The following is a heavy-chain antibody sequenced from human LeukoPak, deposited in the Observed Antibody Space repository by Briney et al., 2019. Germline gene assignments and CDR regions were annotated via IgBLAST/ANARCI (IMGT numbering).Heavy chain of an antibody. Sequence: SETLSLTCTVSGGSISSVSYYWSWIRQPAGKGLEWIGRIYTSGSTNYNPALKSRVTISSDTPTYQFSLKLSYVTAADTAVYYCASRIAVPELDAFDIWGQGTMVTVSP. CDR2: IYTSGST. V-gene: IGHV4-61*02. J-gene: IGHJ3*02. D-gene: IGHD6-19*01. CDR3: ASRIAVPELDAFDI. CDR1: GGSISSVSYY.